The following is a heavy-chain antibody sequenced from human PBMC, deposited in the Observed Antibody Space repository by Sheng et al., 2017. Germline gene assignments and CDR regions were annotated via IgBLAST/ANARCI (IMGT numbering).Heavy chain of an antibody. J-gene: IGHJ2*01. CDR3: ARAVSPSYCTGGVCRYWYFDL. CDR1: GYTFTGYY. CDR2: INPNSGGT. D-gene: IGHD2-8*02. V-gene: IGHV1-2*02. Sequence: QVQLVQSGAEVKKPGASVKVSCKASGYTFTGYYMHWVRQAPGQGLEWMGWINPNSGGTNYAQKFQGRVTMTRDTSISTAYMELSRLRSDDTAVYYCARAVSPSYCTGGVCRYWYFDLWGRGTLVTVSS.